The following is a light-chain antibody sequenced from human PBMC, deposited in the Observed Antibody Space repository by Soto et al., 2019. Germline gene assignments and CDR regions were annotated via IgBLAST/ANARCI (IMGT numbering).Light chain of an antibody. Sequence: EIVLTQSPGTLSLSPGERATLSCRASQSFNSIYLAWYQQKPGQAPRLIIYGASSRATGIPDRFSGSGSGTDFTLTISRLEPEDFAVYYCHQYDSWTFGQGTKVDIK. J-gene: IGKJ1*01. CDR3: HQYDSWT. V-gene: IGKV3-20*01. CDR1: QSFNSIY. CDR2: GAS.